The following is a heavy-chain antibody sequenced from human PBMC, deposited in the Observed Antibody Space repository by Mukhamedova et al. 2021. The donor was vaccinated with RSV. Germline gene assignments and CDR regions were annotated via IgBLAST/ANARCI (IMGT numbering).Heavy chain of an antibody. J-gene: IGHJ5*02. D-gene: IGHD2-15*01. Sequence: GLEWVSGIGTAGDTYYPGSVKGRFTSSRENAKNSLFLQMDSLRAGDTAVYYCVRVSYCSGGSCYPIGGFDPWGQGTLVTVSS. CDR2: IGTAGDT. V-gene: IGHV3-13*01. CDR3: VRVSYCSGGSCYPIGGFDP.